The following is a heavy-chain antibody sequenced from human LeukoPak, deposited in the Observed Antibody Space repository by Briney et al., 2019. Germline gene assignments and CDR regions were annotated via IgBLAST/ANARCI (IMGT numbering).Heavy chain of an antibody. CDR2: FHNSGTS. CDR3: TRGAGWLIDY. J-gene: IGHJ4*02. CDR1: GGSISSGDYY. D-gene: IGHD3-16*01. Sequence: SQTLSLTCTVSGGSISSGDYYRGWIRQPPGKGLEWIGYFHNSGTSTYNPSLKSRVTISADTSKNQFSLKLNSLTTADTAVYYCTRGAGWLIDYWGQGILVTVSS. V-gene: IGHV4-61*08.